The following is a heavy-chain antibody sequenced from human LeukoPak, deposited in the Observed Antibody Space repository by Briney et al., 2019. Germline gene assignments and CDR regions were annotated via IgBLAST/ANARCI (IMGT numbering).Heavy chain of an antibody. Sequence: GGTLRLSCAASGFTFSSYGMSWVRQAPGKGLEWVSGINWNGDSTNYADSVKGRFTISRDNAKNSLYLQMNSLRAEDTALYYCASSLNYYYYYMDVWGKGTTVTVSS. CDR2: INWNGDST. CDR1: GFTFSSYG. V-gene: IGHV3-20*04. CDR3: ASSLNYYYYYMDV. D-gene: IGHD5/OR15-5a*01. J-gene: IGHJ6*03.